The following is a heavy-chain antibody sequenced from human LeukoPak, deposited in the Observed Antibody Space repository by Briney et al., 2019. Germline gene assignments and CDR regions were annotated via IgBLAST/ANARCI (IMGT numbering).Heavy chain of an antibody. Sequence: ASVKVSCKAAGYTFSSYAINWVRQAPAQRLEYMGWMNPSSGNTGYTQKFQGRITMTRDTSIGTAYMELSSLKSEDTALYYCTRMRGYTYGYWYLDLWGRGTLVTVSS. CDR2: MNPSSGNT. V-gene: IGHV1-8*01. CDR3: TRMRGYTYGYWYLDL. CDR1: GYTFSSYA. D-gene: IGHD5-18*01. J-gene: IGHJ2*01.